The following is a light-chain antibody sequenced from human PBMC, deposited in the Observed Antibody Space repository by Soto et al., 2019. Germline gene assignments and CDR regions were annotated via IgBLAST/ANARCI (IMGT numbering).Light chain of an antibody. J-gene: IGKJ1*01. CDR1: QSISNW. Sequence: DIQMTQSPSTLSASVGDRVTITCRASQSISNWLAWYQQKPGKAPKLLIYQASSLETGVSSRFNGSASETEFTLSISSLQPDDFATYYCQQYKDYSGWTFGQGTKVEFK. V-gene: IGKV1-5*03. CDR2: QAS. CDR3: QQYKDYSGWT.